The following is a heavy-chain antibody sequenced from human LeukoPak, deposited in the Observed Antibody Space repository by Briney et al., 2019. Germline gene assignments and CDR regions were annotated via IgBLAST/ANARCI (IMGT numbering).Heavy chain of an antibody. CDR2: IYYSGST. CDR3: ARSGTLLWFGELFFDY. Sequence: SETLSLTCTVSGGSISSYYWSWIRQPPGKGLEWIGYIYYSGSTNYNPSLKSRVTISADTSKNQFSLKLSSVTAADTAVYYCARSGTLLWFGELFFDYWGQGTLVTVSS. D-gene: IGHD3-10*01. J-gene: IGHJ4*02. CDR1: GGSISSYY. V-gene: IGHV4-59*01.